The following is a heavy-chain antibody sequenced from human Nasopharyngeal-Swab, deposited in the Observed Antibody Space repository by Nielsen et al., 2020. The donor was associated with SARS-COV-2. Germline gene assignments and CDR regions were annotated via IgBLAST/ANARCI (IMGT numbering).Heavy chain of an antibody. Sequence: GSLRLSCVASGFTFCSNCLSWVRQAPGKGLEWVSITSTSGSTYLANSVKGRFSVFRDNSKNTLSLEMISLRADDTAVYHCVKGSGYHYGDHHYGLDVWGQGTTVTVSS. D-gene: IGHD3-22*01. CDR1: GFTFCSNC. CDR2: TSTSGST. J-gene: IGHJ6*02. V-gene: IGHV3-23*01. CDR3: VKGSGYHYGDHHYGLDV.